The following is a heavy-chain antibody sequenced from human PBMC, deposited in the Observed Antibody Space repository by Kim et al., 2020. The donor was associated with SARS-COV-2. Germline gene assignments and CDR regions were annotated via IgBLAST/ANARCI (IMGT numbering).Heavy chain of an antibody. D-gene: IGHD1-1*01. V-gene: IGHV3-23*01. Sequence: GGSLRLSCAASGFILSDYAMSWVRQGPGKGLEWVSSMSDRGGSTYYADSAKGRFTISKDSSKNTLYLHMNSLRAEDTAVYYCAKDRTTGKDFARGHYSGQGTLVTVSS. J-gene: IGHJ4*02. CDR3: AKDRTTGKDFARGHY. CDR2: MSDRGGST. CDR1: GFILSDYA.